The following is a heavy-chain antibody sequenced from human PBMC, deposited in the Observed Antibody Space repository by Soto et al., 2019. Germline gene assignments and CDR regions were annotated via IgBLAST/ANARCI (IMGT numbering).Heavy chain of an antibody. CDR1: GFTFSSYA. Sequence: GGSLRLSCAASGFTFSSYAMHWVRQAPGKGLEWVAVISYDGSNKYYADSVKGRFTISRDNSKNTLYLQMNSLRAEDTAVYYCARLDLWTYSGSYIGEDYFAYWGQGTLVTVSS. V-gene: IGHV3-30-3*01. CDR2: ISYDGSNK. J-gene: IGHJ4*02. D-gene: IGHD1-26*01. CDR3: ARLDLWTYSGSYIGEDYFAY.